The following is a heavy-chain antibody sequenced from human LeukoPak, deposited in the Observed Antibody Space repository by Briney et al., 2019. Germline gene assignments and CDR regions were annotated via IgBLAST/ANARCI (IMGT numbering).Heavy chain of an antibody. V-gene: IGHV1-69*01. CDR3: ARRRIAVAGTGTNWFDP. Sequence: SVKVSCKASGGTFSSYAISWVRQAPGQGLEWMGGIIPIFGTANYAQKFQGRVTITADESTSTAYMELSSLRSEDTAVYYCARRRIAVAGTGTNWFDPWGQGTLVTVSS. D-gene: IGHD6-19*01. CDR2: IIPIFGTA. CDR1: GGTFSSYA. J-gene: IGHJ5*02.